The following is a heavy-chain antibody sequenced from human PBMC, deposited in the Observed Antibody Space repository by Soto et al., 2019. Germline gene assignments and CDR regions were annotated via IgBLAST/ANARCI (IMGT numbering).Heavy chain of an antibody. J-gene: IGHJ3*02. D-gene: IGHD3-22*01. CDR2: IYHTGST. Sequence: PSETLSLTCAVSGGSISSGGYSWTWIRQPPGKGLEWIGYIYHTGSTYYNPSLKSRVTISVDTSKNQFSLKLSSVTAADTAVYYCATSPRYDSSGPHAFDIWGQGTMVTVSS. CDR1: GGSISSGGYS. CDR3: ATSPRYDSSGPHAFDI. V-gene: IGHV4-30-2*02.